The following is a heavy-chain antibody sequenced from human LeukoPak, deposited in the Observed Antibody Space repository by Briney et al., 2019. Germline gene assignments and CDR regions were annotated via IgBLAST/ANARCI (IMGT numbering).Heavy chain of an antibody. Sequence: SETLSLTCAVSGGSISSSNWWSWVRQPPGKGLEWIGEIYHSGSTNYNPSLKSRVTISVDKSKNQFSLKLSSVTAADTAVYYCARAAEGYCSGGSCYSADYWGQGTLVTVSS. CDR2: IYHSGST. CDR1: GGSISSSNW. V-gene: IGHV4-4*02. D-gene: IGHD2-15*01. CDR3: ARAAEGYCSGGSCYSADY. J-gene: IGHJ4*02.